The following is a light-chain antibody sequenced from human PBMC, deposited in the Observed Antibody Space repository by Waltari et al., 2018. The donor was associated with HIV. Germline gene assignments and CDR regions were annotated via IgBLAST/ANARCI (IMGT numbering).Light chain of an antibody. Sequence: IVMTQSPDSQTVSLGERATINCKSSKSVFFGSNNKNYLAWYQQKPGQPPKLLFYWASTRESGVPDRFSVSGSGTDFTLTISSLRTEDVAVYYCQQYYSSPLTFGGGTKVEI. CDR1: KSVFFGSNNKNY. J-gene: IGKJ4*01. CDR2: WAS. V-gene: IGKV4-1*01. CDR3: QQYYSSPLT.